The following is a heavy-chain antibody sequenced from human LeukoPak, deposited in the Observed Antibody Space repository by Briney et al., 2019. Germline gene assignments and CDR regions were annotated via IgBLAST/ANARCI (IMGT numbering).Heavy chain of an antibody. D-gene: IGHD2-21*02. V-gene: IGHV4-59*01. CDR1: GGSISSYY. J-gene: IGHJ3*02. Sequence: TSETLSLTCTVSGGSISSYYWSWIRKPPGKGLEWIGNIHYSGSNYNPSLKSRVSISQDPSKNQLTLKLTSVTAADTAVYYCVRARDMAFDIWGKGTMVTVSA. CDR3: VRARDMAFDI. CDR2: IHYSGS.